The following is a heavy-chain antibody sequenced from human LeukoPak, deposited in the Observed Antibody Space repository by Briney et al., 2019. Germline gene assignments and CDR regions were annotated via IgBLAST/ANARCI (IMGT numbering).Heavy chain of an antibody. CDR2: INQDEI. Sequence: GGSLRLSCVASGFTFSSSWMSWVRQGPGKGLEWVASINQDEIHYVDAVRGRFTISRDNAKNSLYLQMKGLRAGDTAVYYCASAAPRGYFGELSDRGFDFWGQGTLVTVSS. CDR1: GFTFSSSW. V-gene: IGHV3-7*01. D-gene: IGHD3-10*01. J-gene: IGHJ4*02. CDR3: ASAAPRGYFGELSDRGFDF.